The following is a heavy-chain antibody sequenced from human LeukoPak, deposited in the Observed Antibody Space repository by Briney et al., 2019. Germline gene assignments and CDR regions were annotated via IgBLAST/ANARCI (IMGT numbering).Heavy chain of an antibody. D-gene: IGHD3-9*01. CDR2: ISWNSGSI. CDR1: GFTFDDYA. CDR3: ARDQLRYFDWSAYYGMDV. J-gene: IGHJ6*02. Sequence: GGSLRLSCAASGFTFDDYAMHWVRQAPGKGLEWVSGISWNSGSIGYADSVRGRFTISRDNAKNSLYLQMNSLRAEDTAVYYCARDQLRYFDWSAYYGMDVWGQGTTVTVSS. V-gene: IGHV3-9*01.